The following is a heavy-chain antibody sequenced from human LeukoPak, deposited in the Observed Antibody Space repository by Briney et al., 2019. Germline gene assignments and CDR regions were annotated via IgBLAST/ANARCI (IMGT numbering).Heavy chain of an antibody. CDR3: GKEGGA. V-gene: IGHV3-23*01. CDR2: IGGRGGST. Sequence: GGSLRLSCAASGFTFRSFAMSWVRQAPGKGPEWVSAIGGRGGSTSYADSLGGRFTISRDNSKDMVYLQMNSLKVEDTATYYCGKEGGAWGQGTKVTVSS. D-gene: IGHD3-16*01. CDR1: GFTFRSFA. J-gene: IGHJ5*02.